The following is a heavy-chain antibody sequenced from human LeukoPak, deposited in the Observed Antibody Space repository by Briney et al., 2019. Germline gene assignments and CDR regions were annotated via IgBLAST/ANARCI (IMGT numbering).Heavy chain of an antibody. J-gene: IGHJ4*02. CDR1: GGSFSGYY. D-gene: IGHD1-26*01. Sequence: PSETLSLTCAVYGGSFSGYYWSWIRQPPGKGLEWIGEINHSGSTNYNPSLKSRVTISVDTAKNQFSLKLSSVTAADTAFYYCARDSGGLDYWGLGTLVIVSS. V-gene: IGHV4-34*01. CDR3: ARDSGGLDY. CDR2: INHSGST.